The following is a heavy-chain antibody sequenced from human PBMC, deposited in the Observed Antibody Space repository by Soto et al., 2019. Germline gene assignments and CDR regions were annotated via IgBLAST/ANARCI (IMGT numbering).Heavy chain of an antibody. CDR1: GGSMRNYF. CDR2: IHYSGTT. V-gene: IGHV4-59*01. D-gene: IGHD6-13*01. J-gene: IGHJ4*02. Sequence: SETLSLTCTVSGGSMRNYFWTWIRQPPGKGLEWIGYIHYSGTTSYFPSYNPSLRSRVTISEDTSKNQFSLKLLSVTTADTAVYFCAAGEASSRNLAPYYLDFWGQGTLVTVSS. CDR3: AAGEASSRNLAPYYLDF.